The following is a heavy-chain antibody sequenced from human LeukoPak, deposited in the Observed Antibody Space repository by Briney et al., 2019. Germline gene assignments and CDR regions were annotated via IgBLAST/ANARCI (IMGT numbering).Heavy chain of an antibody. CDR3: ARDRTYRNWFDP. J-gene: IGHJ5*02. CDR2: ISYGGSNK. V-gene: IGHV3-30-3*01. Sequence: GRSLRLSCAASGFTFSSYAMHWVRQAPGKGLEWVAVISYGGSNKYYADSVKGRFTISRDNSKNTLYLQMNSLRAEDTAVYYCARDRTYRNWFDPWGQGTLVTVSS. D-gene: IGHD3-16*01. CDR1: GFTFSSYA.